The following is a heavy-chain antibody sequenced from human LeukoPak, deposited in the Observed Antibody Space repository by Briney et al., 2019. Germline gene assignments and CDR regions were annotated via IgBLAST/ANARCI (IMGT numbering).Heavy chain of an antibody. CDR1: GGSFSGYY. Sequence: SETLSLTCAVYGGSFSGYYWSWIRQPPGKGLEWIGEINHSGSTNYNPSLKSRVTISVDTSKNQFSLKLSSVTAADTAVYYCARVAQPKIVSDAFDIWGQGTMVTVSS. V-gene: IGHV4-34*01. CDR2: INHSGST. J-gene: IGHJ3*02. CDR3: ARVAQPKIVSDAFDI. D-gene: IGHD3-16*02.